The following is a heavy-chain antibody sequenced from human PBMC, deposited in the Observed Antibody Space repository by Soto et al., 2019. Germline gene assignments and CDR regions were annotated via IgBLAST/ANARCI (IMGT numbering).Heavy chain of an antibody. J-gene: IGHJ5*01. CDR1: GFSFSDYV. CDR2: INPSVDSR. CDR3: AKYSSQNYGTPDASSWLHP. D-gene: IGHD6-19*01. V-gene: IGHV1-46*01. Sequence: ASVKVSCKASGFSFSDYVMHWVRQAPGQGLEWMGIINPSVDSRNYAQKFQGRVTITRDTSTSTAYMDLSSLRYEDTAVYYCAKYSSQNYGTPDASSWLHPWGQGTTVTVSS.